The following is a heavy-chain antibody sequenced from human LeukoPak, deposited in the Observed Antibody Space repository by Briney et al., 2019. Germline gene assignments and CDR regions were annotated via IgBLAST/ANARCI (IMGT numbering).Heavy chain of an antibody. CDR1: GYAFTGYF. D-gene: IGHD3-22*01. Sequence: ASVKVSCKASGYAFTGYFLHWVRQAPGQGLEWMGIINTSSGDTNYAQKFKGRVTMTRDTSTSTVYMELSRLRSDDTAVYYCARARHPYYYDSSGYQRAFDIWGQGTMVTVSS. CDR3: ARARHPYYYDSSGYQRAFDI. J-gene: IGHJ3*02. CDR2: INTSSGDT. V-gene: IGHV1-46*01.